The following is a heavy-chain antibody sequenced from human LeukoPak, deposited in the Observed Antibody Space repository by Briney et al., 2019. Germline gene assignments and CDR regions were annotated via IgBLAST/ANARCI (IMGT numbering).Heavy chain of an antibody. Sequence: GGSLRLSCAASGFTFSSYGMHWVRQAPGKGLEWVAFIRYDGSNKYYADSVKGRFTISRDNSKNTLYLQMNSLRAEDMAVYYCVKRWTGTTIGQQDYWGQGTLVTVSS. CDR3: VKRWTGTTIGQQDY. J-gene: IGHJ4*02. CDR1: GFTFSSYG. V-gene: IGHV3-30*02. D-gene: IGHD1-1*01. CDR2: IRYDGSNK.